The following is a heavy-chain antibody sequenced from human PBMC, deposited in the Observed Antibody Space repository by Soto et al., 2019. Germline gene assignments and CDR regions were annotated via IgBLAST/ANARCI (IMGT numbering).Heavy chain of an antibody. CDR3: ARELGYCSGGSCRGYYYYGMDV. D-gene: IGHD2-15*01. V-gene: IGHV6-1*01. J-gene: IGHJ6*02. CDR2: TYYRSKWYN. Sequence: SQTLSLTCAISGHSVSSNSAAWNWIRQSPSRGLEWLGRTYYRSKWYNDYAVSVKSRITINPDTSKNQFSLQLNSVTPEDTAVYYCARELGYCSGGSCRGYYYYGMDVWGQGTTVTVSS. CDR1: GHSVSSNSAA.